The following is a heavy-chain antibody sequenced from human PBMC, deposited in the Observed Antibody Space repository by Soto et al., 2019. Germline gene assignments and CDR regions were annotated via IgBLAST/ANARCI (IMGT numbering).Heavy chain of an antibody. CDR1: GFMFSIYE. D-gene: IGHD6-6*01. J-gene: IGHJ6*02. V-gene: IGHV3-48*03. CDR3: AKQLVRQYYYYGMDV. Sequence: TGGSLRLSCAASGFMFSIYEMNWVRQAPGKGLEWVSYISSGGINIHYADSVKGRFTISRDNAKNSLYLQMNSLRAEDTAVYYCAKQLVRQYYYYGMDVWGQGTTVTVSS. CDR2: ISSGGINI.